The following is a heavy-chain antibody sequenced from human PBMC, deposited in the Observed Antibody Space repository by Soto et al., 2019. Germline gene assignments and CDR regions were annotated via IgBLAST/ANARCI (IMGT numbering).Heavy chain of an antibody. Sequence: PGGSLRLSCAASGFTFDDYAMHWVRQDQGKGLEWVSGITWNSGTTCYADSVQGRFTITRDNAKNTLYLQMNSLRVEDTALFYRVREAINRGWSGGRKYYFDYWGQGALVTVSS. V-gene: IGHV3-9*01. CDR1: GFTFDDYA. CDR2: ITWNSGTT. D-gene: IGHD6-19*01. J-gene: IGHJ4*02. CDR3: VREAINRGWSGGRKYYFDY.